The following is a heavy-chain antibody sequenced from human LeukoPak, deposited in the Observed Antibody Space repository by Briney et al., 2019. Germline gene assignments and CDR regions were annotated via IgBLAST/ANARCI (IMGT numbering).Heavy chain of an antibody. V-gene: IGHV1-18*01. CDR1: GYTFTNFG. D-gene: IGHD3-16*02. J-gene: IGHJ4*02. CDR3: AREGTGDYVWGSYRSHSDY. Sequence: ASVKVSCKASGYTFTNFGTSWVRQAPGQGLEWMGWITPYNGNTNYAQKLQGRVTLTTDTSTSTAYMELRSLRSDDTAVYYCAREGTGDYVWGSYRSHSDYWGQGTLVTVSS. CDR2: ITPYNGNT.